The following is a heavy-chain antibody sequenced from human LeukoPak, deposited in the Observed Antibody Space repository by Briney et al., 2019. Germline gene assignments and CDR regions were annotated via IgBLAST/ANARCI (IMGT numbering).Heavy chain of an antibody. J-gene: IGHJ3*02. CDR1: GFTFSSYS. CDR2: ISSSSSYI. CDR3: ARGDIVVVPAAHEDAFDI. V-gene: IGHV3-21*01. Sequence: KPGGSLRLSCAASGFTFSSYSMNWVRQAPGKGLEWVSSISSSSSYIYYADSVKGRFTISRDNAKNSLYLQMNSLRAEDTAVYYCARGDIVVVPAAHEDAFDIWGQGTMVTVSS. D-gene: IGHD2-2*01.